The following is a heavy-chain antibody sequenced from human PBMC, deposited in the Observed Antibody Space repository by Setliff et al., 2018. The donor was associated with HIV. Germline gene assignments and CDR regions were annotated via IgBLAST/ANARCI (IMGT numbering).Heavy chain of an antibody. V-gene: IGHV3-7*01. CDR1: GFLFNRYS. Sequence: GGSLRLSCSASGFLFNRYSLNWVRQAPGKGLEWVANINQDGSEKNYVDSVKGRFTISRDNAKNSLYLQMDGLRVEDTTVYYCTRKLAPGHGMDVWGQGTTVTVSS. J-gene: IGHJ6*02. CDR3: TRKLAPGHGMDV. CDR2: INQDGSEK. D-gene: IGHD3-3*02.